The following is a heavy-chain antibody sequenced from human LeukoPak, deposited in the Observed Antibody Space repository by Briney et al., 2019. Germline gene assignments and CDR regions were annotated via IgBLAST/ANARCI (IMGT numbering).Heavy chain of an antibody. CDR2: ISYDGSNK. V-gene: IGHV3-30*03. Sequence: GGSLRLSCAASGFIFSSYGMHWVRQAPGKGLEWVAVISYDGSNKHYADSVKGRFTISRDNSKNTLYLQMNSLRADDTAVFYCARGHPRPRVIAVAGNFDSWGQGTLVTVSS. J-gene: IGHJ4*02. CDR3: ARGHPRPRVIAVAGNFDS. CDR1: GFIFSSYG. D-gene: IGHD6-19*01.